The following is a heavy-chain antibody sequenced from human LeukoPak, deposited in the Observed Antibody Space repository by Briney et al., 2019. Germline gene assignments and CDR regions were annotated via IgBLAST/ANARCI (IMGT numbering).Heavy chain of an antibody. V-gene: IGHV3-21*01. D-gene: IGHD3-3*01. Sequence: PGGSLRLTCAASGFTFSSYSMNWVRQAPGKGLEWVSSISSSSSYIYYADSVKGRFTISRDNAKNSLYLQMNSLRAEDTAVYYCARDYDFWSAQPFDYWGQGTLVTVSS. CDR1: GFTFSSYS. CDR3: ARDYDFWSAQPFDY. CDR2: ISSSSSYI. J-gene: IGHJ4*02.